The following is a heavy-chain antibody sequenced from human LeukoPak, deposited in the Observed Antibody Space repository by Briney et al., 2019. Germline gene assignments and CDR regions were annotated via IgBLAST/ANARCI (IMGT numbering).Heavy chain of an antibody. CDR1: GFTFSSYA. V-gene: IGHV3-30*04. J-gene: IGHJ4*02. D-gene: IGHD2-15*01. CDR3: ARGMVAATIFDY. CDR2: ISYDGSNK. Sequence: GVSLRLSCAASGFTFSSYAMHWVRQAPGKGLEWVAVISYDGSNKYYADSVKGRFTISRDNSKNTLYLQMNSLRAEDTAVYYCARGMVAATIFDYWGQGTLVTVSS.